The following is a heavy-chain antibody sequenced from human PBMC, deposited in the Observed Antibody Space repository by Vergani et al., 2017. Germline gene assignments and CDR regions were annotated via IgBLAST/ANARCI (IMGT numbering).Heavy chain of an antibody. Sequence: EVQLVESGGGSVQSGGSLRLSCVASGFSFNTYWMHWVRQVPGKGLMWVARIDEYGNRATYGDFETGRFTISRDSAKNSLYLQMDSLRAEDTAVYYCAREYSSTSGRAFDFWGQGTKVTVSS. J-gene: IGHJ3*01. V-gene: IGHV3-74*03. D-gene: IGHD2-2*01. CDR1: GFSFNTYW. CDR2: IDEYGNRA. CDR3: AREYSSTSGRAFDF.